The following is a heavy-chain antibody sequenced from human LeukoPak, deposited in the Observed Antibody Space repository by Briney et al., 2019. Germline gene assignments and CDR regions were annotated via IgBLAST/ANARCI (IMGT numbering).Heavy chain of an antibody. CDR1: GYTFTSYY. CDR2: INPSGGST. V-gene: IGHV1-46*01. Sequence: ASVKVSCKASGYTFTSYYMHWVRQAPGQGLEWMGIINPSGGSTSYAQKFQGRVTMTRDTSTSTVYVELSSLRSEDTAVYYCARVPQVGATFDYWGQGTLVTVSS. CDR3: ARVPQVGATFDY. D-gene: IGHD1-26*01. J-gene: IGHJ4*02.